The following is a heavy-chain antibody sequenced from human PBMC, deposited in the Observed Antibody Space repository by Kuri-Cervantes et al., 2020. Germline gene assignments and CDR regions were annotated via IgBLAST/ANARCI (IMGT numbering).Heavy chain of an antibody. CDR1: GGSFSGYY. J-gene: IGHJ6*02. CDR3: ASNSGSSLFNYYYYGMDV. D-gene: IGHD1-26*01. V-gene: IGHV4-59*01. Sequence: SETLSLTCAVYGGSFSGYYWSWNRQPPGKGLEWIGYIYYSGSTNYNPSLKSRVTISVDTSKNQFSLKLSSVTAADTAVYYCASNSGSSLFNYYYYGMDVWGQGTTVTVSS. CDR2: IYYSGST.